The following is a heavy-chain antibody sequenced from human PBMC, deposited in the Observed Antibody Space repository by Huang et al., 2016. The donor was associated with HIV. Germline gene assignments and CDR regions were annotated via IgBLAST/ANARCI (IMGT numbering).Heavy chain of an antibody. CDR2: ISRNSVGV. V-gene: IGHV3-9*03. D-gene: IGHD1-26*01. CDR3: VKDMGSDFHDGSFHL. CDR1: GFIFDAYA. J-gene: IGHJ5*02. Sequence: EVQLVESGGGLVQPGRSLRLSCGASGFIFDAYAMHWVLQAHVKGLEVVDGISRNSVGVAYVDSVKGRFTISRDNAGNSLYLEMNGLTTADIAVYDCVKDMGSDFHDGSFHLWGQGTLVTVSS.